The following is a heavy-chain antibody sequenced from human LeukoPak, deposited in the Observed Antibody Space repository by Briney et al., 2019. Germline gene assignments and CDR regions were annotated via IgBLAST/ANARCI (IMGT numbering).Heavy chain of an antibody. CDR3: ATSRPYYYDSSGYPTLHY. J-gene: IGHJ4*02. Sequence: ASVKVSCKVSGYTLTELSMHWVRRAPGKGLEWMGGFDPEDGETIYAQKFQGRVTMTEDTSTDTAYMELSSLRSEDTAVYYCATSRPYYYDSSGYPTLHYWGQGTLVTVSS. CDR1: GYTLTELS. CDR2: FDPEDGET. D-gene: IGHD3-22*01. V-gene: IGHV1-24*01.